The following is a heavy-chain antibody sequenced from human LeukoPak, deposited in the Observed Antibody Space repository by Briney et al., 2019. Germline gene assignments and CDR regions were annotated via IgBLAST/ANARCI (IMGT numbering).Heavy chain of an antibody. CDR2: ISSSSSYI. CDR1: GFTFSSYS. D-gene: IGHD1-26*01. V-gene: IGHV3-21*01. Sequence: PGGSLRLSCAASGFTFSSYSMNWVRQAPGKGLEWVSSISSSSSYIYYADSVKGRFTISRDNAKNSLYLQMNSLRAEDTAVYYCARSASGSYYGKFCAFDIWGQGTMVTVSS. CDR3: ARSASGSYYGKFCAFDI. J-gene: IGHJ3*02.